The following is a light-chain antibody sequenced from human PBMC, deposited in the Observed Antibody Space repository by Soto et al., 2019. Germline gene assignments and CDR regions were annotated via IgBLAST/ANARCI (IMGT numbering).Light chain of an antibody. V-gene: IGKV1-5*01. Sequence: DIQMTQSPSTLSASVGDRVTITCRASQSIGSWLAWYQQKPGKAPKLLIYDASSLESGVPSRFSGSGSGTEFTLTISSLQPDDFATYSCQQPREFGQGTKVEIK. J-gene: IGKJ1*01. CDR1: QSIGSW. CDR3: QQPRE. CDR2: DAS.